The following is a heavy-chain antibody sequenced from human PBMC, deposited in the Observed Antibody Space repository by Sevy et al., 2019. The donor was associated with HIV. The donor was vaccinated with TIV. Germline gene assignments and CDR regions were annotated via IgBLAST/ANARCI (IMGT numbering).Heavy chain of an antibody. CDR2: ISGGGGST. CDR3: AGSSWGLDDAFDI. CDR1: GFTFSSYA. Sequence: GGSLRLSCAASGFTFSSYAMSWVRQAPGKGLEWVSAISGGGGSTYYADSGKGRFTIARNNCKNTLYLQMNSLRAEDTAVYYCAGSSWGLDDAFDIWGQGTMVTVSS. J-gene: IGHJ3*02. D-gene: IGHD6-13*01. V-gene: IGHV3-23*01.